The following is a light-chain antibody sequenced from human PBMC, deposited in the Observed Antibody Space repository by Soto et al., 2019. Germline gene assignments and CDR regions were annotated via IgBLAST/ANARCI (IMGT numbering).Light chain of an antibody. Sequence: SVLTQPPSVSGAPGQRVTISCTGGSANIGTGYDVHWYQQVPGTAPKLLIYGNNNRPSGIPDRFPGSKSDTSASLAIAGLQAEDEADYYCQSYDSGLSTDVFGPGTKVTVL. V-gene: IGLV1-40*01. J-gene: IGLJ1*01. CDR3: QSYDSGLSTDV. CDR2: GNN. CDR1: SANIGTGYD.